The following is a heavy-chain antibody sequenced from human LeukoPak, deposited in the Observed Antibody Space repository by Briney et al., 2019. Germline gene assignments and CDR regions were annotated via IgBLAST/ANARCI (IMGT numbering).Heavy chain of an antibody. CDR3: ARAGRDGYKFDY. J-gene: IGHJ4*02. CDR1: GFTFSSYG. D-gene: IGHD5-24*01. V-gene: IGHV3-21*01. Sequence: GGSLRLSCAASGFTFSSYGMHWVRQAPGKGLEWVSSATTSSSYIYYADSVKGRFTISRDNAKNSLYLQMNSLRAEDTAVYYCARAGRDGYKFDYWGQGTLVTVSS. CDR2: ATTSSSYI.